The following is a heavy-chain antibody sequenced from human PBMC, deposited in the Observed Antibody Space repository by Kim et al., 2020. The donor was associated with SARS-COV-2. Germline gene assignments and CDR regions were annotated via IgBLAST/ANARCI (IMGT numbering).Heavy chain of an antibody. V-gene: IGHV4-59*13. J-gene: IGHJ3*02. CDR1: GDSMNFYY. D-gene: IGHD5-12*01. Sequence: SETLSLTCTVSGDSMNFYYWSWVRQPPGKGLEWIGYIYYTGNIIYNPSLEGRVTISLDKSKKGFALKLTSVTTADTALYYCARSQARWQQFSALDMWGQGTRVIVSS. CDR2: IYYTGNI. CDR3: ARSQARWQQFSALDM.